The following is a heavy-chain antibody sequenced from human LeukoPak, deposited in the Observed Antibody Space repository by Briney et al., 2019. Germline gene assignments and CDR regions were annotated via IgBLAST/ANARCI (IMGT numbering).Heavy chain of an antibody. J-gene: IGHJ4*02. Sequence: ASVKVSCKASGYTFTSYYLHWVRQAPGQGLEWMGRIIPILGIANYAQKFQGRVTITADKSTSTAYMELSSLRSEDTAVYYCARGVVVNPFDYWGQGTLVTVSS. CDR2: IIPILGIA. CDR3: ARGVVVNPFDY. D-gene: IGHD3-22*01. CDR1: GYTFTSYY. V-gene: IGHV1-69*04.